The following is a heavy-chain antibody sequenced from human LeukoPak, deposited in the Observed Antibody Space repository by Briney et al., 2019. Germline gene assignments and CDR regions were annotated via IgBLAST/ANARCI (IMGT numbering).Heavy chain of an antibody. V-gene: IGHV3-74*01. J-gene: IGHJ3*02. Sequence: GGSLRLSCAASGFTFSSHGTHWVRHAPGKGLVWVAHVNTDGTSTSYVDSVKGRFTISRDNAKNTLYLQMNSLGAEDTAVYYCARDSPNYSKGAIDIWGQGTMVTVSS. CDR3: ARDSPNYSKGAIDI. CDR2: VNTDGTST. D-gene: IGHD1-7*01. CDR1: GFTFSSHG.